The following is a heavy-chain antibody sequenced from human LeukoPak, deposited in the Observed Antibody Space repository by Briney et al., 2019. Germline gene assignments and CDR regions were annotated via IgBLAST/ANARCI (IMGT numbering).Heavy chain of an antibody. CDR3: SRESGPFCPFGY. CDR2: ISLAGQT. D-gene: IGHD1-26*01. Sequence: PAGTLSLTCGVSGGSISGTNWWSWLRQPPGQGLEWIGEISLAGQTNYNPSLNGRVTMSLDKSSNQLSLHLTSVTAADTATYFCSRESGPFCPFGYWGQAALAIVSS. J-gene: IGHJ4*02. V-gene: IGHV4-4*01. CDR1: GGSISGTNW.